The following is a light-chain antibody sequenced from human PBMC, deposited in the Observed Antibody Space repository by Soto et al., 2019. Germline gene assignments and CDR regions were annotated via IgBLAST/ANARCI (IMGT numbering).Light chain of an antibody. Sequence: EVVMTQSPATLSLSPGERATLSCRASQSVSINLAWYQQKPGQAPRLLIHGASTRATGIPARFSGSGSGTEFTLTISSLQSEDFAVYYCQQYHNWPPITFGRGTRLEIK. CDR1: QSVSIN. V-gene: IGKV3-15*01. CDR2: GAS. CDR3: QQYHNWPPIT. J-gene: IGKJ5*01.